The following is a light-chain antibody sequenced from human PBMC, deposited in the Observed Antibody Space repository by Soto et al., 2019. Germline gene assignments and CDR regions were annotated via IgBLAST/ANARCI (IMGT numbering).Light chain of an antibody. J-gene: IGLJ1*01. CDR1: SSDVGGYNY. Sequence: QSVLTQPPSASGSPGQSVAISCTGTSSDVGGYNYVSWYQQHPGKAPKLMIYEXXXXPSGVSDRFSGSKSGTTASLTVSGLQAADEADYFCKSYAGSNTYVFGSGNTV. CDR3: KSYAGSNTYV. CDR2: EXX. V-gene: IGLV2-8*01.